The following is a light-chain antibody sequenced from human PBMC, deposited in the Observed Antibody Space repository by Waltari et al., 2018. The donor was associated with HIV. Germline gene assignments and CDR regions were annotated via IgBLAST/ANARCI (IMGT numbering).Light chain of an antibody. V-gene: IGKV3-20*01. CDR2: GAS. J-gene: IGKJ1*01. CDR1: ETGSNSC. Sequence: EVVLTQAPGTLSLSPGERATLPCRTSETGSNSCLAWYQQKPGPAPRLLIYGASSSATGIPDRFNGSGSGTDFALTISRLEPEDLAVYYYQLYGNAYGTRWTFGQGTKVEIK. CDR3: QLYGNAYGTRWT.